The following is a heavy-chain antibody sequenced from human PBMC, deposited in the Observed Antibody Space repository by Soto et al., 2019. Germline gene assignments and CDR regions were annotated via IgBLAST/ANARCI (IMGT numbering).Heavy chain of an antibody. CDR1: GESISSSSYY. V-gene: IGHV4-39*01. CDR2: IYYSGRT. J-gene: IGHJ4*02. Sequence: SETLSLTCIGSGESISSSSYYWGWIRQPPGKGLEWIGSIYYSGRTYYNPSFKSRVTISIDTSKNQFSLKLSSVTATDTAVYYCARQRTTVVTQAYFDHWGQGALVTVSS. D-gene: IGHD2-21*02. CDR3: ARQRTTVVTQAYFDH.